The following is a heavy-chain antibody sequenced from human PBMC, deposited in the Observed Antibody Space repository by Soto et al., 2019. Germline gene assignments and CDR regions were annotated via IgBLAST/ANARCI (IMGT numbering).Heavy chain of an antibody. CDR3: ARSETGYSRFDY. CDR2: IDPGNGNT. V-gene: IGHV1-3*01. CDR1: GYTFTGNA. D-gene: IGHD3-9*01. J-gene: IGHJ4*02. Sequence: QVQLVQSGAEVKKPGASVKVSCSASGYTFTGNAIHWVRQAPGQRLEWIGKIDPGNGNTKYSQNFQGRVTITRDTSASAAYMELNTLGSEDTSIYYCARSETGYSRFDYWGQGTLVTVSS.